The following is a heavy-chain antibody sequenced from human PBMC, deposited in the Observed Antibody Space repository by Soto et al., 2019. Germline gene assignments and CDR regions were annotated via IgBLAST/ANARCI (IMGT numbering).Heavy chain of an antibody. CDR3: VRDLLGSGGHFDY. V-gene: IGHV3-33*01. D-gene: IGHD7-27*01. CDR1: GFIFSSFG. J-gene: IGHJ4*02. CDR2: IWYDGSNT. Sequence: GGSLRLSCAASGFIFSSFGMHWVRQAPGKGLEWVAHIWYDGSNTYYADSVKGRFTISRDNSRNTLYLQMNSLRAEDTAVYHCVRDLLGSGGHFDYWGQGTPVTV.